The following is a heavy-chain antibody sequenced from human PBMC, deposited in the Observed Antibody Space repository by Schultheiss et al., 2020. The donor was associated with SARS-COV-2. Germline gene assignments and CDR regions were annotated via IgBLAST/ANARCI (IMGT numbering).Heavy chain of an antibody. Sequence: SETLSLTCTVSGGSISSGGYYWSWIRQHPGKGLEWIGYIYYSGSTNYNPSLKSRVTISVDTSKNQFSLKLSSVTAADTAVYYCARHVYSSAAGDYMDVWGKGTTVTVSS. V-gene: IGHV4-61*08. D-gene: IGHD6-19*01. CDR2: IYYSGST. CDR3: ARHVYSSAAGDYMDV. CDR1: GGSISSGGYY. J-gene: IGHJ6*03.